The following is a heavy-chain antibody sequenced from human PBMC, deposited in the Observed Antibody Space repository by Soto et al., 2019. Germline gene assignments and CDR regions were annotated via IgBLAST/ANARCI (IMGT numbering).Heavy chain of an antibody. D-gene: IGHD3-3*01. CDR2: IIPIFGTA. CDR1: GGTFSSYA. Sequence: SVKVSCKASGGTFSSYAISWVRQAPGQGLEWMGGIIPIFGTANYAQKFQGRVTITADESTSTAYMELSSLRSEDTAVYHCAIWSGYYRPLGVYYVMDVWGQGTTVTVSS. CDR3: AIWSGYYRPLGVYYVMDV. J-gene: IGHJ6*02. V-gene: IGHV1-69*13.